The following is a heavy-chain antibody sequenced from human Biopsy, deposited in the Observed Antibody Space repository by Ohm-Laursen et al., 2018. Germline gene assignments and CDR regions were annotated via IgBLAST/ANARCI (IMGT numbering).Heavy chain of an antibody. CDR1: GGSINSNDYY. Sequence: SDTLSLTWTVAGGSINSNDYYWGWIRQTPGEGLQWIGSLYHNGHTYENPSLRSRPTLSIDKSKNLFSLRLSSVTAADTAVYYCARHRSSSARNYYHDMDVWGQGTTVTVSS. V-gene: IGHV4-39*01. J-gene: IGHJ6*02. CDR2: LYHNGHT. D-gene: IGHD6-6*01. CDR3: ARHRSSSARNYYHDMDV.